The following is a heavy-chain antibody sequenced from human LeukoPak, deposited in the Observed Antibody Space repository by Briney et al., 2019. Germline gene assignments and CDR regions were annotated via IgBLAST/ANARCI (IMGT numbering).Heavy chain of an antibody. D-gene: IGHD3-22*01. J-gene: IGHJ4*02. CDR3: ATSPTERYDSSGYYYG. CDR1: GYTLTELS. Sequence: ASVKVSCKVSGYTLTELSMHWVRQAPGEGLEWMGGFDPEDGETIYAQKFQGRVTMTEDTSTDTAYMELSSLRSEDTAVYYCATSPTERYDSSGYYYGWGQGTLVTVSS. CDR2: FDPEDGET. V-gene: IGHV1-24*01.